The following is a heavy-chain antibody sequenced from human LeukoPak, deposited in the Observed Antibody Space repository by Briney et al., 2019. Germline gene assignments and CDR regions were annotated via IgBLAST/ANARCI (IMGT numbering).Heavy chain of an antibody. V-gene: IGHV4-34*01. CDR2: INHSGSA. J-gene: IGHJ5*02. D-gene: IGHD6-19*01. CDR3: ARGNRIAVAGGWFDP. CDR1: GGSFSGYY. Sequence: SETLSLTCVVYGGSFSGYYWSWIRQPPGKGLEWIGEINHSGSANYNPSLKSRVTISVDTSKNQLSLKLSSVTAADTAVYYCARGNRIAVAGGWFDPWGQGTLVTVSS.